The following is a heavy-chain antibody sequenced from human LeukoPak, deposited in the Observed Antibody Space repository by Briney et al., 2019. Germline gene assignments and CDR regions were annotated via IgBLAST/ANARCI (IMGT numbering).Heavy chain of an antibody. J-gene: IGHJ4*02. Sequence: PSETLSLTCAVYGGSFSGYYWSWIRQPPGKGLEWIGEINHSGSTNYNPSLKSRVTISVDTSKNQFSLKLSSVTAADTAVYYCARGSYYDFWGGYYISLTHFDYWGQGTLVTVSS. CDR1: GGSFSGYY. CDR2: INHSGST. D-gene: IGHD3-3*01. V-gene: IGHV4-34*01. CDR3: ARGSYYDFWGGYYISLTHFDY.